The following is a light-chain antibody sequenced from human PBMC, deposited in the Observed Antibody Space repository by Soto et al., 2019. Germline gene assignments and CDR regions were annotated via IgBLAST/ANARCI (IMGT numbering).Light chain of an antibody. J-gene: IGKJ3*01. CDR3: QQYGIV. V-gene: IGKV3-20*01. Sequence: VLTQSPDTLSLSPGERATLSCRASQTISSNYVAWYQQKPGQAPRLLIYSASSRATGIPDRFSGSGSGTHFTLTISRLEPEDFAAYYCQQYGIVFGPGTRWIS. CDR1: QTISSNY. CDR2: SAS.